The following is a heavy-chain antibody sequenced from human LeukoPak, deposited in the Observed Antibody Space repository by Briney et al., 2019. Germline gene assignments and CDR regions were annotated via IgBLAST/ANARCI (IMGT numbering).Heavy chain of an antibody. CDR3: ARVTLAAGTDFDY. J-gene: IGHJ4*02. CDR1: GFTFSSYG. D-gene: IGHD6-13*01. V-gene: IGHV3-30*02. Sequence: GGSLRLSCAASGFTFSSYGMHWVRQAPGKGLEWVAFIRYDGSNKYYADSVKGRFTISRDNSKNTLYLHVNSLRSDDTAVYYCARVTLAAGTDFDYWGQGTLVTVSS. CDR2: IRYDGSNK.